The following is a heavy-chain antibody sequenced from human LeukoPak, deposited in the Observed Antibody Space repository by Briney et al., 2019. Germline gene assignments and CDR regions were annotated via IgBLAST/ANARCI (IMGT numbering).Heavy chain of an antibody. V-gene: IGHV1-2*02. J-gene: IGHJ6*03. CDR1: GYTFASHG. CDR3: ARDGNPRPNYYYHMDV. CDR2: INPNSGGT. Sequence: GASVKVSCKASGYTFASHGINWVRQAPGQGLEWMGWINPNSGGTNYAQKFQGRVTMTRDTSISTAYMELSRLRSDDTAVYYCARDGNPRPNYYYHMDVWGKGTTVTVSS.